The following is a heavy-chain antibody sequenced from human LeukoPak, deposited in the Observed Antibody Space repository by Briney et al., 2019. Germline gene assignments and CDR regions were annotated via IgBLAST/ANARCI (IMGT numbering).Heavy chain of an antibody. CDR2: INPNSGGT. CDR1: GYTFTGYY. Sequence: GASVKVSCKASGYTFTGYYMHWVRQAPGQGLEWMGWINPNSGGTNYAQKFQGRVTMTRDTSISTAYMELSRLRSDDTAVYYCARDNTARVERPKYSSGWDVDYWGQGTLVTVSS. J-gene: IGHJ4*02. D-gene: IGHD6-19*01. CDR3: ARDNTARVERPKYSSGWDVDY. V-gene: IGHV1-2*02.